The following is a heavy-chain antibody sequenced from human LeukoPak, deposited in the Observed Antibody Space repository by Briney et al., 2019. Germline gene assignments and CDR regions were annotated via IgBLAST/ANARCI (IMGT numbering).Heavy chain of an antibody. Sequence: SETLSLTCAVYGGSFSGYYWSWIRQPPGKGLEWIGEINHSGSTNYNPSLKSRVTISVDTSKNQFSLKLSSVTAADTAVYYCARDGAPRAGMDVWGQGTTVTVSS. J-gene: IGHJ6*02. D-gene: IGHD3-10*01. V-gene: IGHV4-34*01. CDR2: INHSGST. CDR1: GGSFSGYY. CDR3: ARDGAPRAGMDV.